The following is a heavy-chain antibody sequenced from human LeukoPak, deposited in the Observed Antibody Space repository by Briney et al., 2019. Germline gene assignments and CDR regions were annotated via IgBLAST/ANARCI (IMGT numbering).Heavy chain of an antibody. V-gene: IGHV3-7*04. CDR1: GFIFSTYW. CDR2: IKQDGSEK. CDR3: AMDPRGYTGYDTDY. J-gene: IGHJ4*02. Sequence: GGSLRLSCAASGFIFSTYWMSWVSQAPGKGLEWVANIKQDGSEKYYVDSVKGRFTISRDNAKNSLYLQMNTLRAEDTAVYYCAMDPRGYTGYDTDYWGQGTLVTVSS. D-gene: IGHD5-12*01.